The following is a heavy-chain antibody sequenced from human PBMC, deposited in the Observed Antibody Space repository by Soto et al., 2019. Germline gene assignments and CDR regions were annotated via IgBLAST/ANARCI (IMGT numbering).Heavy chain of an antibody. J-gene: IGHJ6*03. Sequence: PSETLSLTCTVSGGSISSYYWSWIRQPPGKGLEWIGYIYYSGSTNYNPSLKSRVTISVDTSKNQFSLKLSSVTAADTAVYYCARQVTTGPYYYYYYMDVWGKGTTVTAP. CDR2: IYYSGST. CDR1: GGSISSYY. V-gene: IGHV4-59*08. D-gene: IGHD4-4*01. CDR3: ARQVTTGPYYYYYYMDV.